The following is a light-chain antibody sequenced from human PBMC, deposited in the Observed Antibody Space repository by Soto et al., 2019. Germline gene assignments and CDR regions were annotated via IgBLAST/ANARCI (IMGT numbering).Light chain of an antibody. CDR3: SSYAGNNNKMV. V-gene: IGLV2-8*01. CDR1: SSDVGGYNY. Sequence: QSALTQPPSASGSPGQSVTISCTGTSSDVGGYNYVSWYQQHPGKAPKLMIFEVSKRPSGVPDRFSGSKSGNTASLTVSGLQAEDEADYYCSSYAGNNNKMVFGRGTKLIVL. CDR2: EVS. J-gene: IGLJ2*01.